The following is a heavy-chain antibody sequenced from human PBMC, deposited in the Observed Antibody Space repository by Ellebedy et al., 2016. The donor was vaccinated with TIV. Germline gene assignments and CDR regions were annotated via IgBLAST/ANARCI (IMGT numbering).Heavy chain of an antibody. CDR2: LNQSGNT. J-gene: IGHJ5*02. CDR3: AGYEHVVASTWWFDP. D-gene: IGHD2-21*01. V-gene: IGHV4-34*01. CDR1: GGSFSGHY. Sequence: MPSETLSLTCAVSGGSFSGHYWTWIRQPPGKGLEWIGELNQSGNTNYNPSLKSRVTISVDTSKNQFSLKMTSVTAADTAVYYCAGYEHVVASTWWFDPWGQGTLVTVSS.